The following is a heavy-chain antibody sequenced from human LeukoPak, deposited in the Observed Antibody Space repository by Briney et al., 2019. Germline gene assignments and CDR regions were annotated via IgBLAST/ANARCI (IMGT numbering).Heavy chain of an antibody. Sequence: QPGGSLRLSCAASGFTFSSYAMSWVRQAPGKGLEWVSAISGSGGSTYYADSVKGRFTISRDNSKNTLYLQMNSLRAEDTAVYYCAKVAGCGCSGGSCYCVDCWVQGTLVTVSS. CDR3: AKVAGCGCSGGSCYCVDC. J-gene: IGHJ4*02. CDR1: GFTFSSYA. CDR2: ISGSGGST. D-gene: IGHD2-15*01. V-gene: IGHV3-23*01.